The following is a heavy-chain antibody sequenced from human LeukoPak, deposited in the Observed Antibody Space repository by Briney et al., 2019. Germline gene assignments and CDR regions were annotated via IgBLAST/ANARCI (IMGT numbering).Heavy chain of an antibody. Sequence: GGSLRLSCAASGFTFSTYSGNWIRQAPGKGLEWVSSISDDSNYIFYADSVKGRFTISRDNAKNSLYLQMNSLRAEDTAVYYCARVRLGYYYGRSWYFDLWGRGTLVTVSS. D-gene: IGHD3-10*01. CDR3: ARVRLGYYYGRSWYFDL. CDR1: GFTFSTYS. V-gene: IGHV3-21*01. J-gene: IGHJ2*01. CDR2: ISDDSNYI.